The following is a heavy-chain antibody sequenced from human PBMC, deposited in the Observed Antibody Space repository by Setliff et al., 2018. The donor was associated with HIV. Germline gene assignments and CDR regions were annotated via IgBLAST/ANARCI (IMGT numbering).Heavy chain of an antibody. CDR1: GDSIRNDY. D-gene: IGHD3-10*01. V-gene: IGHV4-59*12. CDR3: ARESYFYYFDY. Sequence: LSLTCTVSGDSIRNDYWTWIRQPPEKGLEWIASISYSGDTNYNPSLMGRVTISVDTSKNQLSLKLSSVTAADAAVYYCARESYFYYFDYWGQGTLVTVSS. J-gene: IGHJ4*02. CDR2: ISYSGDT.